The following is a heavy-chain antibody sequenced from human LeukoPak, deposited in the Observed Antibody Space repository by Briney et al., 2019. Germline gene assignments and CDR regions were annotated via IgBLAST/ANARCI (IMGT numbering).Heavy chain of an antibody. CDR2: ISSSSSTI. Sequence: PGGSLRLSCAASGFIFRSYSMNWVRQAPGKGLEWVSYISSSSSTIYYADSVKGRFTISRDNAKNSLYLQMNSLRAEDTAVYYCARGLYDCSSTSCYFGFDPWGQGTLVTVSS. CDR1: GFIFRSYS. J-gene: IGHJ5*02. CDR3: ARGLYDCSSTSCYFGFDP. D-gene: IGHD2-2*01. V-gene: IGHV3-48*01.